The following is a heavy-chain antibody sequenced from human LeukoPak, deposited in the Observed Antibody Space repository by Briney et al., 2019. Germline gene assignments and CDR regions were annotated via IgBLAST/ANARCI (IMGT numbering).Heavy chain of an antibody. D-gene: IGHD6-13*01. Sequence: GGSLRLSCAASGFTFSSYEMNWVRQAPGKGLEWVSYTSSSSSTIFYADSVKGRFTISRDNSKNSLYLQMDSLRVEDTAVYYCVRDPSYGSSWYYYMDVWGKGTTVTVSS. J-gene: IGHJ6*03. CDR2: TSSSSSTI. CDR3: VRDPSYGSSWYYYMDV. V-gene: IGHV3-48*03. CDR1: GFTFSSYE.